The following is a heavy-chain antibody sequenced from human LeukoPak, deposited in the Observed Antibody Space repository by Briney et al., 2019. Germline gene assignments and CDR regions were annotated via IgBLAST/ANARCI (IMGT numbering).Heavy chain of an antibody. V-gene: IGHV3-30*02. CDR1: GFTFSSYG. J-gene: IGHJ4*02. D-gene: IGHD5-18*01. CDR2: IRHDGSNK. CDR3: AKRIQSAMAMGY. Sequence: GGSLRLSCAASGFTFSSYGMHWVRQAPGKGLEWVAFIRHDGSNKYYADSVKGRFTISRDNSKNTMYLQMNSLRAEDTAVYYCAKRIQSAMAMGYWGQGTLVTVSS.